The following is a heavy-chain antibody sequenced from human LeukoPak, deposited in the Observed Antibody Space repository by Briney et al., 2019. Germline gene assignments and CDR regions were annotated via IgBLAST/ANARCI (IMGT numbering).Heavy chain of an antibody. J-gene: IGHJ4*02. D-gene: IGHD3-22*01. Sequence: SETLSLTCTVSGGSVSSGSYYWNWIRQPPGTGLEWIGYIYHSGSTNYNPSLKSRVSISVDTSKNQFSLKLSSVTAADTAVYYCARANSSLYYDSSGYWDYWGQGTLVTVSS. CDR1: GGSVSSGSYY. CDR3: ARANSSLYYDSSGYWDY. CDR2: IYHSGST. V-gene: IGHV4-61*01.